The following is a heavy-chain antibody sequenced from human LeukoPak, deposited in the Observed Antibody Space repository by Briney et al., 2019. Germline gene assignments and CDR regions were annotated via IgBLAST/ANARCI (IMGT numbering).Heavy chain of an antibody. CDR1: GYTFTGYY. CDR2: INPNNGNT. CDR3: ARITIFGVVPTPYGMDV. V-gene: IGHV1-18*04. J-gene: IGHJ6*02. D-gene: IGHD3-3*01. Sequence: ASVTVSCKASGYTFTGYYMHWVRQAPGQGLEWMGRINPNNGNTNYAQKLQGRVTMTTDTSTSTAYMELRSLRSDDTAVYYCARITIFGVVPTPYGMDVWGQGTTVTVSS.